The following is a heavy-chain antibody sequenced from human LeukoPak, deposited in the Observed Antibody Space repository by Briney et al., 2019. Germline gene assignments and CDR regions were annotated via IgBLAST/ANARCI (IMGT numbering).Heavy chain of an antibody. CDR1: GFTFSNAW. CDR2: IKSKTDGGTT. Sequence: GGSLRLSCAASGFTFSNAWMSWVRQAPGKGLEWVGRIKSKTDGGTTDYAAPVKGRFTISRDDSKNTLYLQMNILKTEDTAVYYCTTDQAYASSGYYYEYYFDYWGQGTLVTVSS. CDR3: TTDQAYASSGYYYEYYFDY. J-gene: IGHJ4*02. V-gene: IGHV3-15*01. D-gene: IGHD3-22*01.